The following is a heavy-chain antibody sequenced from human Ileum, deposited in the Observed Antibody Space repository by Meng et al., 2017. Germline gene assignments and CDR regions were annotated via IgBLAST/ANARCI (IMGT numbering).Heavy chain of an antibody. CDR2: IKQDGSEK. CDR1: GFTFDNYW. CDR3: ARSSGRGSFDV. Sequence: GESLKISCAASGFTFDNYWMSWVRQAPGKGLEWVANIKQDGSEKNYVDSVKGRFTISRDTAKSSVYLQMNNLRAEDTAVYYCARSSGRGSFDVWGQGTVVTVSS. D-gene: IGHD1-26*01. J-gene: IGHJ3*01. V-gene: IGHV3-7*01.